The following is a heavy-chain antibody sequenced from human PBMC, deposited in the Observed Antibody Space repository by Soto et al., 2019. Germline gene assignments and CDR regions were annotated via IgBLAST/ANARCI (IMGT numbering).Heavy chain of an antibody. D-gene: IGHD5-12*01. V-gene: IGHV3-23*01. Sequence: EVPLLESGGGSVQPGGSLRLSFAASGFTFSSFAMSWVRQAPGKGLEWVSGILGRGDTYYEESVKGRFTISRDNSKNTLFLQLNSLRVEDTAIYYCVKDVRPDGYWDFDYWGQGTLVTVSS. CDR2: ILGRGDT. J-gene: IGHJ4*02. CDR1: GFTFSSFA. CDR3: VKDVRPDGYWDFDY.